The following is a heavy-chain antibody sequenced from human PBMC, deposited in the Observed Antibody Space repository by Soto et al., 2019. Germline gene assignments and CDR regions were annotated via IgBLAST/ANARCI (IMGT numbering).Heavy chain of an antibody. J-gene: IGHJ6*02. D-gene: IGHD3-3*01. CDR3: ARDLNDFWSGYLYYYYYYGMDV. CDR2: TYYRSKWYN. V-gene: IGHV6-1*01. Sequence: PSQTLSLTCAISGDSVSSNSAAWNWIRQSPSRGLEWLGRTYYRSKWYNDYAVSVKSRITINPDTSKNQFSLQLNSVTPEDTAVYYCARDLNDFWSGYLYYYYYYGMDVWGQGTTVTVSS. CDR1: GDSVSSNSAA.